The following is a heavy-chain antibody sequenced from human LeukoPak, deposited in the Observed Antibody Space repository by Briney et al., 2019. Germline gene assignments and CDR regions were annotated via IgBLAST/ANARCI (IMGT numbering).Heavy chain of an antibody. CDR2: INSDGSST. Sequence: PGGSLRLSCAASGFTFSSYWMHWVRQAPGKGLVWVSRINSDGSSTSYADSVKGRFTISRDNAKNTLYLQMNSLRAEDTAVYYCAGVGYYYDSSGYYGLEFDYWGQGTLVTVSS. CDR1: GFTFSSYW. V-gene: IGHV3-74*01. D-gene: IGHD3-22*01. J-gene: IGHJ4*02. CDR3: AGVGYYYDSSGYYGLEFDY.